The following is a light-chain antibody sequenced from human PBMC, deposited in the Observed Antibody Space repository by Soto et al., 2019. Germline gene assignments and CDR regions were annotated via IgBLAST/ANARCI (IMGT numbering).Light chain of an antibody. CDR2: GAS. Sequence: EIGMTQSPATLSVSPGERATLSCRTSQSVSSSLAWYQQKPGQAPSLLIYGASTRATGIPARFSGSGSGTEFTLTISSLQSEDCAVYYCQQYKNWPWTFGQGTKV. J-gene: IGKJ1*01. V-gene: IGKV3-15*01. CDR3: QQYKNWPWT. CDR1: QSVSSS.